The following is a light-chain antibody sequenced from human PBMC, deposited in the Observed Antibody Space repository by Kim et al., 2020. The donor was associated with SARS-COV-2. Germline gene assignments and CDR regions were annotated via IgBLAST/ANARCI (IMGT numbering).Light chain of an antibody. CDR1: QSINGY. CDR2: TAS. Sequence: DIQMTQSPSSLSASVGDRVTLTCRASQSINGYLNWYQHKPGKAPKLLIYTASTLQTGVPSRFSGSGSGTDFTLTISSLQPEDFATYYSQQSYSTPPTFGQGTRLEIK. CDR3: QQSYSTPPT. V-gene: IGKV1-39*01. J-gene: IGKJ5*01.